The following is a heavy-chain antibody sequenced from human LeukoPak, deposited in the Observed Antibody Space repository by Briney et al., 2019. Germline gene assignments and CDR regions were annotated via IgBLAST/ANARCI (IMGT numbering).Heavy chain of an antibody. Sequence: PSETLSLTCAVSGYSISRGYYWGWIRQPPGKGLEWIASIYHSGTTYYNPSLKSRVTISIDTSKNQFSLKLSSVTAADTAVYYCARHDLSIGPRNREAFDIWGQGTVVTVSS. V-gene: IGHV4-38-2*01. J-gene: IGHJ3*02. CDR2: IYHSGTT. CDR1: GYSISRGYY. CDR3: ARHDLSIGPRNREAFDI. D-gene: IGHD1-14*01.